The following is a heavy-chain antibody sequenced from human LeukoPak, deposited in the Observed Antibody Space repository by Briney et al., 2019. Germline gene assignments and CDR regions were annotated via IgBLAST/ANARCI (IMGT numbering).Heavy chain of an antibody. J-gene: IGHJ4*02. V-gene: IGHV1-69*04. D-gene: IGHD5-24*01. CDR1: GGTFSSYA. CDR3: ARDMEMATITSGSFDY. CDR2: IIPILGIA. Sequence: GASVKVSCKASGGTFSSYAISWVRQAPGQGLEWMGRIIPILGIANYAQKFQGRVTITADESTSTAYMELSSLRSEDTAVYYCARDMEMATITSGSFDYWGQGTLVTVSS.